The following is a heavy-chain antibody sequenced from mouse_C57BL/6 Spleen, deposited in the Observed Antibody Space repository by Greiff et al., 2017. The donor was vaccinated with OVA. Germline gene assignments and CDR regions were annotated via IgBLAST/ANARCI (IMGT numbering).Heavy chain of an antibody. J-gene: IGHJ4*01. CDR2: IWSDGST. V-gene: IGHV2-6*03. Sequence: VQLQQSGPGLVAPSQCLSITCTVSGFSLTSYGVHWVRQPPGKGLEWLVVIWSDGSTTYNSALKSRLSISKDNSKSQVFLKMNSLQTDDTAMYYCATAAGRYYAMDYWGQGTSVTVSS. CDR1: GFSLTSYG. CDR3: ATAAGRYYAMDY.